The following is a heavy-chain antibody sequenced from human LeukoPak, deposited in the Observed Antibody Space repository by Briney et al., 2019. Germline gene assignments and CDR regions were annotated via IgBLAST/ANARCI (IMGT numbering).Heavy chain of an antibody. J-gene: IGHJ5*02. CDR2: IKSKTDGGTT. CDR3: TTEGCSTNCPNWFDP. CDR1: GFTFSNAW. Sequence: GGPLRLSCPASGFTFSNAWMNWVRQAPGKGLEWVGRIKSKTDGGTTDYAAPVKGRFTISRDDSKNMLYLQMNSLIIEDTAVYYCTTEGCSTNCPNWFDPWGQGTLVTVSS. V-gene: IGHV3-15*01. D-gene: IGHD2-2*01.